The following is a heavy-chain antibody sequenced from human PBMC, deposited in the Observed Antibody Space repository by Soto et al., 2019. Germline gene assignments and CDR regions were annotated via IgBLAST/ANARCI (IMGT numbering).Heavy chain of an antibody. CDR1: GFTFSSYA. J-gene: IGHJ4*02. V-gene: IGHV3-23*01. CDR2: ISGSGGST. Sequence: PGGSLRLSCAAAGFTFSSYAMSWLRQAPEKGLEWVSAISGSGGSTYYADSVKGRFTISRDNSKNTLYLQMNSLRAEDTAVYYCAKVWGHSVWESYFDYWGQGTLVTVSS. CDR3: AKVWGHSVWESYFDY. D-gene: IGHD3-16*01.